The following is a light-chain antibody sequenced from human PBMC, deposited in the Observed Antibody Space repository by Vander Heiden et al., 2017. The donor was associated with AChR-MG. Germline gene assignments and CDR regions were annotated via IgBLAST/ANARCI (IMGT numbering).Light chain of an antibody. Sequence: QSALTQPRPVSGPPGQSVTISCTRISSDLGGSNYVSWYQQHPGKAPRLMIYDVTQRPSGVPDRFSGSKSGNTASLTISGLQADDEADYYCCSYAGTYSVWVFGGGTKLTVL. V-gene: IGLV2-11*01. CDR3: CSYAGTYSVWV. CDR1: SSDLGGSNY. CDR2: DVT. J-gene: IGLJ3*02.